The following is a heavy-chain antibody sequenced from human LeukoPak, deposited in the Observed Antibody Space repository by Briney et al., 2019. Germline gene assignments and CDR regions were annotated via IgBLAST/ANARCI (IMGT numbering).Heavy chain of an antibody. D-gene: IGHD6-19*01. CDR2: IYSGDST. V-gene: IGHV3-66*02. Sequence: GGSLRLSCAASGLSVWSNYMSWVRQAPGKGGEWGSVIYSGDSTHYADSVKGRFTISSDNSKNTLYLQMNSLRAEDTAVYYCTRVLTSGWYEWFDPWGQGTLVTVSS. CDR1: GLSVWSNY. CDR3: TRVLTSGWYEWFDP. J-gene: IGHJ5*02.